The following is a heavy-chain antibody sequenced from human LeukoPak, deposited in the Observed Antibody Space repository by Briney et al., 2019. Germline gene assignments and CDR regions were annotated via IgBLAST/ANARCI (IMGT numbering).Heavy chain of an antibody. V-gene: IGHV4-61*01. Sequence: PSETLSLTCTVSGGSVSSVTYYWSWIRQPPGKGLEWIGFVYNSASTNYNPSLKSRVTISVDTSKNKFSLKLTSVTAADTAVYYCARPTPSGSYLNWFDPWGQGTLVTVSS. CDR3: ARPTPSGSYLNWFDP. CDR2: VYNSAST. CDR1: GGSVSSVTYY. J-gene: IGHJ5*02. D-gene: IGHD1-26*01.